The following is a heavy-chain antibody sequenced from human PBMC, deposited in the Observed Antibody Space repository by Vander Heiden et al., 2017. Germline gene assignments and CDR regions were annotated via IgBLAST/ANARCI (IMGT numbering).Heavy chain of an antibody. J-gene: IGHJ4*02. D-gene: IGHD1-26*01. CDR1: GFSLNTRGVG. Sequence: QITLKEAGPTLVKPTQTLTLTCTFSGFSLNTRGVGVGWIRQPPGKALEWLTVMFWNDDKRYSPSLKSRLAVTKDTSENQVVLTMTNVDPVDTATYYCAHGQGASNTGGHFNYWGQGILVTVSS. CDR3: AHGQGASNTGGHFNY. CDR2: MFWNDDK. V-gene: IGHV2-5*01.